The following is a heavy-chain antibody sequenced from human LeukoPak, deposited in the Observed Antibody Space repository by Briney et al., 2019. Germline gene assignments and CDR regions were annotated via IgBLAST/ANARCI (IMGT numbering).Heavy chain of an antibody. V-gene: IGHV3-74*01. CDR3: ARVTTMAIDY. CDR1: GFTFSTYW. CDR2: INSDGSST. J-gene: IGHJ4*02. D-gene: IGHD3-10*01. Sequence: GGSLRLSCAASGFTFSTYWMHWVRQGPGKGLVGVSLINSDGSSTTYADSVKGRFTSSRDNAKNTLSLQMNSLRAEDTAVYYCARVTTMAIDYWGQGTLVTVSS.